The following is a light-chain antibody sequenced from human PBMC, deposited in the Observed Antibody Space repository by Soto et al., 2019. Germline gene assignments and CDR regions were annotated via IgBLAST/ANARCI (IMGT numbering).Light chain of an antibody. J-gene: IGKJ1*01. CDR3: QQYNSYSRGT. CDR1: QSISSW. Sequence: DIQMTQSPSTLSASVGDRVTITCRASQSISSWLAWYQQKPGKAPKLLIYDASSLESGVPSRFSGRGSGTEFTLTISSLQPDDFATYYCQQYNSYSRGTFGQGTKVEIK. CDR2: DAS. V-gene: IGKV1-5*01.